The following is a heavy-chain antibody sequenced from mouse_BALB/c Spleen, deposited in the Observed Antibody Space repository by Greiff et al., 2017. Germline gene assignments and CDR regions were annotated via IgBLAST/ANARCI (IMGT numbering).Heavy chain of an antibody. V-gene: IGHV1-14*01. D-gene: IGHD1-2*01. J-gene: IGHJ2*01. CDR1: GYTFTSYV. CDR3: AREVIHPLDY. CDR2: INPYNDGT. Sequence: EVKLVESGPELVKPGASVKMSCKASGYTFTSYVMHWVKQKPGQGLEWIGYINPYNDGTKYNEKFKGKATLTSDKSSSTAYMELSSLTSEDSAVYYCAREVIHPLDYWGQGTTRTVSS.